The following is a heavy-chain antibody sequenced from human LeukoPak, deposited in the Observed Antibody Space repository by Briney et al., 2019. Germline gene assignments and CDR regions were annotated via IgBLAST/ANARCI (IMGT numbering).Heavy chain of an antibody. Sequence: GGSLRLSCSASGFTVSSNYMSWVRQAPGKGLEWVSVIYSGGTTYYADSVKGRFTISRDNSKSTLYLQMNSLRAEDTAIYYCAKIAETSGSYGQGYDYWGQGTLVTVSS. CDR2: IYSGGTT. J-gene: IGHJ4*02. CDR3: AKIAETSGSYGQGYDY. V-gene: IGHV3-53*01. CDR1: GFTVSSNY. D-gene: IGHD1-26*01.